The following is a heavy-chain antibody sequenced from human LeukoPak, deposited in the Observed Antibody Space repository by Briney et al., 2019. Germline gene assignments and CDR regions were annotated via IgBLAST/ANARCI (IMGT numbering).Heavy chain of an antibody. J-gene: IGHJ4*02. Sequence: SETLSLTCTVSGGSISSYYWSWIRQPPGKGLEWIGYIYYSGSTNYNPSLKSRVTISVDTSKNQFSLKLSSVTAADTAVYYCARAGGIVLIASEGFLDYWGQGTLVTVSS. V-gene: IGHV4-59*01. D-gene: IGHD2-8*01. CDR3: ARAGGIVLIASEGFLDY. CDR1: GGSISSYY. CDR2: IYYSGST.